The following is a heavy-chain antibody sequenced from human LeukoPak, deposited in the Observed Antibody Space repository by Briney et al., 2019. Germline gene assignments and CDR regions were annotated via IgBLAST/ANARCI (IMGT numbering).Heavy chain of an antibody. CDR1: GFTFSSYS. V-gene: IGHV3-48*01. CDR3: AKSSSGGSCYSVGGCWFDP. D-gene: IGHD2-15*01. CDR2: ITASGTAM. Sequence: GGSLRLSCAASGFTFSSYSMNWVRQAPGKGLEWVSHITASGTAMFYADPVKGRFTISRDNSKNTLYLQIDSLRAEDTALYYCAKSSSGGSCYSVGGCWFDPWGQGTLVTVSS. J-gene: IGHJ5*02.